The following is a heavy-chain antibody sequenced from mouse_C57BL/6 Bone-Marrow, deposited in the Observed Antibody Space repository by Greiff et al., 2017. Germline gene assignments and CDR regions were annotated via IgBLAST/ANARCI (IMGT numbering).Heavy chain of an antibody. Sequence: VQLQQSVAELVRPGASVKLSCKASGYTFNSSCMTWVKQRPDQGLEWIGMIGPASGNTNYNAKFKGKATITADTSSNTAYLQLSSLTSEDTAIYYCAREVLDGSYSWFAYWGQGTRVTVAA. J-gene: IGHJ3*01. CDR3: AREVLDGSYSWFAY. CDR1: GYTFNSSC. V-gene: IGHV14-3*01. CDR2: IGPASGNT. D-gene: IGHD1-2*01.